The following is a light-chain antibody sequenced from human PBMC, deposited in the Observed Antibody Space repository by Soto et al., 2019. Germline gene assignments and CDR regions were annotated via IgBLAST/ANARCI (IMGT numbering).Light chain of an antibody. V-gene: IGKV3-20*01. CDR1: QSVSSSY. J-gene: IGKJ4*01. Sequence: EIVLTQSPGTLSLSPGERATLSCRASQSVSSSYLAWYQQKPGQAPRLLIYGASSMATGIPDRFSGSGSGTAFTLTISRLEPEDFAVYYCQQYGSSPLTFGGGTKVEIK. CDR2: GAS. CDR3: QQYGSSPLT.